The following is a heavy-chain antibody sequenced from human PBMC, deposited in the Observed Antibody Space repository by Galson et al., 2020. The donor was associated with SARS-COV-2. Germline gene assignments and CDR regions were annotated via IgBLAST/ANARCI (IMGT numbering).Heavy chain of an antibody. Sequence: SETLSLTCTVSGGSVISSYYYWGWIRQSPGKGLEWIGSMYYSGSTYYNPSLKSRVTISVDTSKNQFSLKLSSVTAADTAVYYCARDMVATIGLGYMDVWGKGTTVTASS. CDR3: ARDMVATIGLGYMDV. D-gene: IGHD5-12*01. CDR2: MYYSGST. V-gene: IGHV4-39*07. CDR1: GGSVISSYYY. J-gene: IGHJ6*03.